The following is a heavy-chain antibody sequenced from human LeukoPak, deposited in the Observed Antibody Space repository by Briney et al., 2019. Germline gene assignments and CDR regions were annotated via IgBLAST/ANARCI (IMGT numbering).Heavy chain of an antibody. Sequence: SGPTLVKPTQTLTLTCTFSGFSLSTSGVGVGWIRQPPGKALEWLALIYWDDDKRYSPSLKSRLTITKDTSKNQVVLTMTNMGPVDTATYYCAHSNEWGVWSGDAFDIWGQGTMVTVSS. D-gene: IGHD3-10*01. CDR3: AHSNEWGVWSGDAFDI. CDR1: GFSLSTSGVG. CDR2: IYWDDDK. V-gene: IGHV2-5*02. J-gene: IGHJ3*02.